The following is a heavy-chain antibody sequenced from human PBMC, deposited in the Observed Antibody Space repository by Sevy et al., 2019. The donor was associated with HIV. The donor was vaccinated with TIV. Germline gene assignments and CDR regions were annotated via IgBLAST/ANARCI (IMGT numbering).Heavy chain of an antibody. D-gene: IGHD2-2*01. CDR3: ARYAIVVVPAAEYYFDY. CDR2: IYPGDSDT. V-gene: IGHV5-51*01. J-gene: IGHJ4*02. CDR1: GYTFTNYW. Sequence: EQSLKISCKGSGYTFTNYWIGWVRQMTGKGLQSMGIIYPGDSDTRYSPSFQGQVTISADKSISTAYLQWSSLKASDTAMYYCARYAIVVVPAAEYYFDYWGQGTLVSVSS.